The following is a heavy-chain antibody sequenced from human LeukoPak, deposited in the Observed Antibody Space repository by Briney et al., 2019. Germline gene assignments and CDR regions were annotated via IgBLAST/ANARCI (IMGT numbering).Heavy chain of an antibody. V-gene: IGHV6-1*01. CDR3: SRDSFGNCGNSDY. Sequence: SQTLSLTCALSGETPSGDRAGSTSIRQSPSRGLEWLGRTYYRSKWYNDYAVSVKSRITINPDTSKNQFSLQLNSVTPEDTAVDVYSRDSFGNCGNSDYWGQGTLVTVSS. J-gene: IGHJ4*02. CDR2: TYYRSKWYN. D-gene: IGHD4-23*01. CDR1: GETPSGDRAG.